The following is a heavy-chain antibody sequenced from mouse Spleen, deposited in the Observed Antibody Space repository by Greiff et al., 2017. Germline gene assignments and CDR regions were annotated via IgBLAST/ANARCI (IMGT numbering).Heavy chain of an antibody. CDR2: IWSDGST. Sequence: QVQLKQSGPGLVAPSQSLSITCTISGFSLTSYGVHWVRQPPGKGLEWLVVIWSDGSTTYNSALKSRLSISKDNSKSQVFLKMNSLQTDDTAMYYCARLKANWDAMDYWGQGTSVTVSS. D-gene: IGHD4-1*01. V-gene: IGHV2-6-1*01. CDR3: ARLKANWDAMDY. CDR1: GFSLTSYG. J-gene: IGHJ4*01.